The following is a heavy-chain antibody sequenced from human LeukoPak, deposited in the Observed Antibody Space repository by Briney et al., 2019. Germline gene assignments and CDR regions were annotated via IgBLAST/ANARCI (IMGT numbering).Heavy chain of an antibody. D-gene: IGHD6-13*01. CDR3: ARGHSSSWYTWYFDL. Sequence: PSEAMSLTCTVSGYSISSGYYWGWIRQPPGKGLEGNGSIYHSGSTYYNPSLKSRVTITVNSSKNQFTLKLSSVTAADTAVYYCARGHSSSWYTWYFDLWGRGTLVTVSS. CDR1: GYSISSGYY. J-gene: IGHJ2*01. CDR2: IYHSGST. V-gene: IGHV4-38-2*02.